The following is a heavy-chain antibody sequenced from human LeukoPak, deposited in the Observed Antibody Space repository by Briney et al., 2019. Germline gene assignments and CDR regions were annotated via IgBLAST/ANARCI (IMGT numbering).Heavy chain of an antibody. D-gene: IGHD3-3*01. CDR1: GFTFSSYA. CDR3: AKLANYDFWSGYYTPTTFDY. Sequence: GGSLRLSCAASGFTFSSYAMSWVRQAPGKGLEWVSAISGSGGSTYYADSVKGRFTISRDNSKNTLYLQMNSLRAEDTAVYYCAKLANYDFWSGYYTPTTFDYWGQGTLVTVSS. V-gene: IGHV3-23*01. J-gene: IGHJ4*02. CDR2: ISGSGGST.